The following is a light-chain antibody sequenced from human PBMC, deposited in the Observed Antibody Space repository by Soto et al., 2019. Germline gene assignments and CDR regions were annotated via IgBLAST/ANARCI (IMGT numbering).Light chain of an antibody. CDR3: LHYNGYPV. CDR2: DAS. J-gene: IGKJ3*01. V-gene: IGKV1-13*02. CDR1: QGINSA. Sequence: AIQLTQSPSSLSASVGDRVTITCRASQGINSALAWYQQRPGKAPKLLIFDASSLQSGVPSRFSGGGSGTDFTLTISGLQPEDFSTYYCLHYNGYPVFGPGPKVDIK.